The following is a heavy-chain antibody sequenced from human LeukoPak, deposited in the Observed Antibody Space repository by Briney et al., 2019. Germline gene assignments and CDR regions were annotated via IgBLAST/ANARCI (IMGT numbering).Heavy chain of an antibody. CDR3: AKEGDYYGSGSHRDAFDM. CDR1: GGSISSGSYY. V-gene: IGHV4-61*02. J-gene: IGHJ3*02. Sequence: PSETLSLTCTVSGGSISSGSYYWSWIRQPAGKGLEWIGRIYTSGSTHYNPSLKSRVTISVDTSKNQFSLKLSSVTAADTAVYYCAKEGDYYGSGSHRDAFDMWGQGTMVTVSS. CDR2: IYTSGST. D-gene: IGHD3-10*01.